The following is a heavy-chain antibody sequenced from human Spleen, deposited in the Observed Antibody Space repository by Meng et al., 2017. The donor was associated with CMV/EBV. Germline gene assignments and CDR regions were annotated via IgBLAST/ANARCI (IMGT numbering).Heavy chain of an antibody. Sequence: GESLKISCTASKFTLNTYSMNWVRQAPGKGLEWVSSISSSSSYIYYADSVKGRFTISRDNAKNSLYLQMNSLRAEDTAVYYCARDLSGSGYYNYYYYYGMDVWGQGTTVTVSS. CDR2: ISSSSSYI. CDR1: KFTLNTYS. V-gene: IGHV3-21*01. CDR3: ARDLSGSGYYNYYYYYGMDV. J-gene: IGHJ6*02. D-gene: IGHD3-3*01.